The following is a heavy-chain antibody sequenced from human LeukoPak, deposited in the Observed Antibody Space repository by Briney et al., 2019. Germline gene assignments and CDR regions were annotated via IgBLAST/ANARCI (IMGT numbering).Heavy chain of an antibody. V-gene: IGHV4-39*07. D-gene: IGHD3-22*01. J-gene: IGHJ3*02. Sequence: SETLSLTCTVSGGSISSSSYYWGWIRQPPGKGLEWIGSIYYSGSTYYNPSLKSRVTISVDMSKNQFSLKLSSVTAADTAVYYCALSSGSSTAGAFDIWGQGTMVTVSS. CDR1: GGSISSSSYY. CDR3: ALSSGSSTAGAFDI. CDR2: IYYSGST.